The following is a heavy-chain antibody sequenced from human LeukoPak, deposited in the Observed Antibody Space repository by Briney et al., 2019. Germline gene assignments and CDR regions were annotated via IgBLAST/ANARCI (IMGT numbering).Heavy chain of an antibody. J-gene: IGHJ5*02. CDR1: GFTFSSYA. CDR3: ARDLVPAAIFYWFDP. Sequence: GRSLRLSCAASGFTFSSYAMHWVRQAPGKGLEWVAVISYDGSNKYYADSVKGRFTISRDNAKNTLYLQMNSLRAEDTAVYYCARDLVPAAIFYWFDPWGQGTLVTVSS. D-gene: IGHD2-2*01. CDR2: ISYDGSNK. V-gene: IGHV3-30*04.